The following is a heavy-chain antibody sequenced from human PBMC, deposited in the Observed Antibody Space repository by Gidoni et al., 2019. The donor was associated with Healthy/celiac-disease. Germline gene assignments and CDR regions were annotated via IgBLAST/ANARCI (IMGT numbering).Heavy chain of an antibody. V-gene: IGHV3-66*01. CDR1: GFTVSSNY. Sequence: EVQLVESGGGLVQPGGSLRLSCAASGFTVSSNYMSWVRQAPGKGLEWVSVIYSGGSTYYADSVKGRFTISRVNSKNTLYLQMNSLRAEDTAVYYCAREGLGGSYGGNSGSFDYWGQGTLVTVSS. CDR2: IYSGGST. D-gene: IGHD3-10*01. CDR3: AREGLGGSYGGNSGSFDY. J-gene: IGHJ4*02.